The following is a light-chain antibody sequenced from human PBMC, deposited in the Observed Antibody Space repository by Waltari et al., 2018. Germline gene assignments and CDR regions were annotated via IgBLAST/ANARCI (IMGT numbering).Light chain of an antibody. CDR2: KAS. CDR3: QQYNSYPWT. CDR1: QSISSW. Sequence: DIEMTQSPSTLSASVGHSVTITCRASQSISSWLAWYQQKPGKAPKLLIYKASSLESGVPSRFSSSGSETEFTLTISSLQPDDFAAYYCQQYNSYPWTFGQGTKVEIK. V-gene: IGKV1-5*03. J-gene: IGKJ1*01.